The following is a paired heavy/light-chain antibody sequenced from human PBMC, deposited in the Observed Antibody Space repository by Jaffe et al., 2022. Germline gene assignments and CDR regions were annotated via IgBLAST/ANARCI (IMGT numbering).Heavy chain of an antibody. CDR3: AKGGDRDYGDYADY. V-gene: IGHV3-23*01. CDR2: ISGSGGNT. CDR1: EFTFSNYA. D-gene: IGHD4-17*01. J-gene: IGHJ4*02. Sequence: EVQLLESGGGLVQPGGSLRLSCAASEFTFSNYAMSWVRQAPGKGLEWVSTISGSGGNTYYADSVKGRFTVSRDNSKNTLYLQMNSLRAEDTAVYYCAKGGDRDYGDYADYWGRGTLVTVSS.
Light chain of an antibody. J-gene: IGLJ3*02. CDR2: ANN. V-gene: IGLV1-51*01. CDR3: GTWDSSLSAGV. Sequence: QSVLTQPPSVSAAPGQKVTISCSGSSSNIGNNFVSWYQQLPGTAPKLLIYANNKRPSGIPDRFSGSESGTSATLGITGLQTGDEADYYCGTWDSSLSAGVFGGGTKLTVL. CDR1: SSNIGNNF.